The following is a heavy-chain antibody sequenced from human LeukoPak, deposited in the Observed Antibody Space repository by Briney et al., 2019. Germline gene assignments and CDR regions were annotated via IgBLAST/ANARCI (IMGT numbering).Heavy chain of an antibody. Sequence: SETLSLTCTVSGGSISSYYWSWIRQPPGKGLEWIGEINHSGSTNYNPSLKSRVTISVDTSKNQFSLKLSSVTAADTAVYYCARGFYSSWIDYWGQGTLVTVSS. V-gene: IGHV4-34*01. J-gene: IGHJ4*02. CDR2: INHSGST. D-gene: IGHD6-13*01. CDR3: ARGFYSSWIDY. CDR1: GGSISSYY.